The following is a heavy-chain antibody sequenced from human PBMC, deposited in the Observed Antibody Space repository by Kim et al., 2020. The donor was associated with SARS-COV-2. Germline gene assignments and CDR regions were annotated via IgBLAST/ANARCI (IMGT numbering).Heavy chain of an antibody. Sequence: GGSLRLSCAASGFTFDDYAMHWVRQAPGKGLEWVSGISWNSGSIGDADAVKDRFTNSRDNAKNSLYLQMNSLRAEDTALYYCAKDLIAEVGPSFDYWGQGALVTVSS. CDR1: GFTFDDYA. CDR2: ISWNSGSI. CDR3: AKDLIAEVGPSFDY. J-gene: IGHJ4*02. D-gene: IGHD1-26*01. V-gene: IGHV3-9*01.